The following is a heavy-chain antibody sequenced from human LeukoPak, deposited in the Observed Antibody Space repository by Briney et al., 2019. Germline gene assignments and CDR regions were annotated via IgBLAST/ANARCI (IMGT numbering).Heavy chain of an antibody. CDR1: GDSVSSNSAA. CDR3: ARSSRELGGYAPWELMPPFDY. D-gene: IGHD1-7*01. J-gene: IGHJ4*02. CDR2: TYYRSKWYH. Sequence: SQTLSLTCAISGDSVSSNSAAWNWIRQSPSRGLEWLGRTYYRSKWYHDYAVSVKSRITINPDTSKNQFSLQLNSVTPEDTAVYYCARSSRELGGYAPWELMPPFDYWGQGTLVTVSS. V-gene: IGHV6-1*01.